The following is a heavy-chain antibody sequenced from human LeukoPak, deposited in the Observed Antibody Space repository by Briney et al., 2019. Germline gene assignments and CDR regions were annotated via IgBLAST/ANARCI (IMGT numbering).Heavy chain of an antibody. D-gene: IGHD3-22*01. CDR1: GFTFSGYS. CDR2: FGTRSTSI. CDR3: AREVSEGFDF. Sequence: GGSLRLSCTASGFTFSGYSMNWIRQAPGKGLEWVSSFGTRSTSIYHAGSVKGRFAISRDNAKNSLYLQMNSLRAEGTALYYCAREVSEGFDFWGQGTLVTVSS. J-gene: IGHJ4*02. V-gene: IGHV3-21*01.